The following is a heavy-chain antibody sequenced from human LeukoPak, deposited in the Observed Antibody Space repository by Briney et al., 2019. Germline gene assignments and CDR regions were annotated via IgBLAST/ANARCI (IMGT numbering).Heavy chain of an antibody. D-gene: IGHD5-18*01. V-gene: IGHV3-21*01. CDR3: ARGLGSYAYSDAFDI. J-gene: IGHJ3*02. CDR2: ISSNTYI. CDR1: GFTFSSFS. Sequence: PGGSLRLSCAASGFTFSSFSMNWVRQAPGKGLEWVSSISSNTYIYYGDSVKGRFTISRDNAKNSLYLQMSSLRAEDMAVYYCARGLGSYAYSDAFDIWGQGTMVTVSS.